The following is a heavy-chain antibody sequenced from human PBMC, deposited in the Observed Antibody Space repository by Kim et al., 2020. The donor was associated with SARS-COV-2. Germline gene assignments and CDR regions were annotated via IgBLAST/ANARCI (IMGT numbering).Heavy chain of an antibody. Sequence: GGSLRLSCAASGFTFSSYSINWVRQAPGKGLEWVSSISSSSSYIFYAGSVKGRFTISRDNAKNSLYLQMNSLRAEDTAVYYCARDLRPLPHIAEYSTWGQGTMVTVSS. J-gene: IGHJ5*02. CDR3: ARDLRPLPHIAEYST. D-gene: IGHD6-13*01. CDR2: ISSSSSYI. CDR1: GFTFSSYS. V-gene: IGHV3-21*01.